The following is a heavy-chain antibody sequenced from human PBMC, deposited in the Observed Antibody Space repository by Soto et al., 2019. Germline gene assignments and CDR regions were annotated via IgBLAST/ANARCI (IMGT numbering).Heavy chain of an antibody. CDR2: ISPYNDHT. CDR3: ARGGDYDNSWGKLSHYGLDV. J-gene: IGHJ6*02. Sequence: QVQLAQSTGEVKKPGASVRVSCKATGYTFIRYGIAWVRQAPGQGFEWMGWISPYNDHTAYAQKFEGRVTMTADTSTRTVYMNLRGLKSDDTAVYYCARGGDYDNSWGKLSHYGLDVWGQGTSVSVSS. D-gene: IGHD3-16*01. CDR1: GYTFIRYG. V-gene: IGHV1-18*01.